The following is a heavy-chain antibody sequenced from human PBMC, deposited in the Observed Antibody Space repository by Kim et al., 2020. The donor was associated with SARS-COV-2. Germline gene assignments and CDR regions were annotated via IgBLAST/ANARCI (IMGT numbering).Heavy chain of an antibody. CDR1: GFTFTDYY. Sequence: GGSLRLSCAASGFTFTDYYMSWIRQAPGKWLEWVSYIGGSGSTISYADSVKGRFTISRDNAKKSVYLRMNSLRGEDTAVYYCARSFTSTSYFDYWGQGTL. D-gene: IGHD6-6*01. V-gene: IGHV3-11*01. CDR2: IGGSGSTI. CDR3: ARSFTSTSYFDY. J-gene: IGHJ4*02.